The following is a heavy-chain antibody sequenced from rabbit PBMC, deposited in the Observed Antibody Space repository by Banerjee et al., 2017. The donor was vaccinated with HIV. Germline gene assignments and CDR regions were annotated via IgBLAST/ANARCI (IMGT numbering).Heavy chain of an antibody. V-gene: IGHV1S40*01. D-gene: IGHD6-1*01. J-gene: IGHJ4*01. CDR3: ARDLSFADYAGYACAMGFAL. CDR1: GFSFSSSYY. CDR2: IYTGSSGST. Sequence: QSLEESGGDLVKPGASLTLTCTASGFSFSSSYYMCWVRQAPGKGLEWIACIYTGSSGSTWYASWAKGRFTISKTSSTTVTLQMTSLTAADTATYFCARDLSFADYAGYACAMGFALWGPGTLVTVS.